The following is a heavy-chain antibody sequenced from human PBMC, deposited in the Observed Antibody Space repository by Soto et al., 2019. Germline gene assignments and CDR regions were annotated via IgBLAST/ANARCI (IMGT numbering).Heavy chain of an antibody. D-gene: IGHD6-13*01. Sequence: ASVKVSCKASGGTFSSYTISWVRQAPGQGLEWVGRIIPIRGIANYAQKFQGRVTITADKSTSTAYMELRSLTSDDTAVYYCARDFTKSRSWPYYFDSWSQGSLVTVSS. CDR3: ARDFTKSRSWPYYFDS. V-gene: IGHV1-69*04. CDR1: GGTFSSYT. CDR2: IIPIRGIA. J-gene: IGHJ4*02.